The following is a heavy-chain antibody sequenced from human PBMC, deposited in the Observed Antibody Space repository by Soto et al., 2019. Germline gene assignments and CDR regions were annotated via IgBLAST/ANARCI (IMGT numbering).Heavy chain of an antibody. CDR2: INPILSMS. J-gene: IGHJ4*02. V-gene: IGHV1-69*02. CDR1: GDTFTFYS. D-gene: IGHD3-10*01. CDR3: ASSYGSGYRAFDY. Sequence: QVQLVQSGAEVKRPGSSVKVSCKASGDTFTFYSINWVRQAPGLGLEWMGRINPILSMSNYAQRFQGRVTVTSDXXTRTAYMELSSLRSEDTAIYYCASSYGSGYRAFDYWGQGALVTVSS.